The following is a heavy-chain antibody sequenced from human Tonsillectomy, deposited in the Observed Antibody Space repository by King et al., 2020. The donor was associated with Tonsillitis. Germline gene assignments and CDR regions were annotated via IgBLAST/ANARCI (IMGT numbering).Heavy chain of an antibody. Sequence: VQLVESVGGLVQPGGSLRLSCSASGFTFSNNDMHWVRQDTGKGLEWVSVISTAGDTYYPYSVKGRFTISSANAKNSFYLQMSSLGAGDTAVYYCARGVVPSANNNYYFYMDVWGKGATVTVSS. J-gene: IGHJ6*03. V-gene: IGHV3-13*01. CDR2: ISTAGDT. D-gene: IGHD2-2*01. CDR1: GFTFSNND. CDR3: ARGVVPSANNNYYFYMDV.